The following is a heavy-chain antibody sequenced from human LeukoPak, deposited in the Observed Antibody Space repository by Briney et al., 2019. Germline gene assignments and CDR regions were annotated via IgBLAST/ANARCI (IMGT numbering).Heavy chain of an antibody. J-gene: IGHJ3*02. CDR1: GDSISSGDNY. Sequence: SETLSLTCTVSGDSISSGDNYWSWIRQPAGKGLEWIGRISSSGSTNYNPSLKSRVTISVDTSKNQFSLKLSSVTAADTAVYFCARGPYSYDSSGAFDIWGQGTMVTVSS. D-gene: IGHD3-22*01. CDR3: ARGPYSYDSSGAFDI. V-gene: IGHV4-61*02. CDR2: ISSSGST.